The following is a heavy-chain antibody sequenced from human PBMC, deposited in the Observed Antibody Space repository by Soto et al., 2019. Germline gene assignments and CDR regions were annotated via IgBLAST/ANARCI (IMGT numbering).Heavy chain of an antibody. CDR3: TRWQWLVPNSGVYYYGMDV. Sequence: PGGSLRLSCTASGFTFGDYAMSWFRQAPGKGLEWVGFIRSKAYGGTTEYAASVKGRFTISRDDSKSIAYLQMNSLKTEDTAVDYCTRWQWLVPNSGVYYYGMDVWGQGTTVTAP. CDR1: GFTFGDYA. V-gene: IGHV3-49*03. CDR2: IRSKAYGGTT. D-gene: IGHD6-19*01. J-gene: IGHJ6*02.